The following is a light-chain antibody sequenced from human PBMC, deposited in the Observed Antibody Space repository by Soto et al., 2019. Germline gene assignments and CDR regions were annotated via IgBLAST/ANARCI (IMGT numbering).Light chain of an antibody. Sequence: EIVLTQSPATLSLSPGERATLSCRASQSVSSYLAWYQQKPGQAPRLLIYGASSRATGIPDRFSGSGSGTDFTLTISRLEPEDFAVYYCQQYASSPVYTFGQGTKLEIK. CDR2: GAS. CDR3: QQYASSPVYT. J-gene: IGKJ2*01. V-gene: IGKV3-20*01. CDR1: QSVSSY.